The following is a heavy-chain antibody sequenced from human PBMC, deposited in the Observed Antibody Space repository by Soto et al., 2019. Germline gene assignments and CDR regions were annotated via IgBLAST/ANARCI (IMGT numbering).Heavy chain of an antibody. D-gene: IGHD2-15*01. Sequence: GPTRVNPTETLTLTCAFSGFSLRTSQVGVGWIRQPAGKALEWLALIYWNDDKVYRPSLQNRVTITKDTSKKQVVLTMTNMDPVDTATYFCAKRHRYCSGFTXXVFEXWGQGIQVTVSS. V-gene: IGHV2-5*01. CDR2: IYWNDDK. CDR3: AKRHRYCSGFTXXVFEX. CDR1: GFSLRTSQVG. J-gene: IGHJ4*02.